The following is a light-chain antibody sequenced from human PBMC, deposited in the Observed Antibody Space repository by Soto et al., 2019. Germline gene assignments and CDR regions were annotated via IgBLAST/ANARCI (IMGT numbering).Light chain of an antibody. Sequence: DIQMTQSPASLSASVGDRVTITCRASQSIDSWLTWLQQRPGKAPKLLIYMASNLESGVPSRFSGRRSGTEFTLTISSLQPDDFATHYCQQYFVYPWTFGQGTKVEIK. CDR1: QSIDSW. CDR2: MAS. CDR3: QQYFVYPWT. J-gene: IGKJ1*01. V-gene: IGKV1-5*03.